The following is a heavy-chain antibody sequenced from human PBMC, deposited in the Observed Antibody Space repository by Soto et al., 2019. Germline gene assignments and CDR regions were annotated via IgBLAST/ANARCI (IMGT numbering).Heavy chain of an antibody. CDR2: IYYSGTT. Sequence: SETLSLTCTVSGGSISSGDYYWSWIRQPPGKGLEWVGYIYYSGTTYYNPSLKSRISISIDKSKNQFSLNLSSVTAADTAVYYCARVFSGGGDYYYYGMDLWGQGSTVTVSS. D-gene: IGHD6-19*01. V-gene: IGHV4-61*08. CDR3: ARVFSGGGDYYYYGMDL. CDR1: GGSISSGDYY. J-gene: IGHJ6*02.